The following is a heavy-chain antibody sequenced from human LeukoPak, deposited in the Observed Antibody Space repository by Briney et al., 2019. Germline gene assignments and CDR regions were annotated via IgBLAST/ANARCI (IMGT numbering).Heavy chain of an antibody. Sequence: GGSLRLSCAASGFTFDEHPMHWVRQGPGKGLEWVSFVSGDGATTSYADSVKGRFTISRGNSRNSVFLQMNSLRSEDSAIYYCAKKSGAPANFDYWGQGILVTVSS. V-gene: IGHV3-43*02. CDR1: GFTFDEHP. J-gene: IGHJ4*02. CDR3: AKKSGAPANFDY. CDR2: VSGDGATT. D-gene: IGHD6-13*01.